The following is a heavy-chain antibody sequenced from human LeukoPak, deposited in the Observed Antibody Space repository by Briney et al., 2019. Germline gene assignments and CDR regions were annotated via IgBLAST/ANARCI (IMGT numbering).Heavy chain of an antibody. V-gene: IGHV4-4*07. CDR2: IYTSGST. CDR3: ARDFGSGSYEGTDAFDI. J-gene: IGHJ3*02. D-gene: IGHD3-10*01. CDR1: GGSISSYY. Sequence: NPSETLSLTCTVSGGSISSYYWSWIRQPAGKGLEWIGRIYTSGSTNYNPSLKSRVTMSVDTSKNQFSLKLSSVTAADTAVYYCARDFGSGSYEGTDAFDIWGQGTMVTVSS.